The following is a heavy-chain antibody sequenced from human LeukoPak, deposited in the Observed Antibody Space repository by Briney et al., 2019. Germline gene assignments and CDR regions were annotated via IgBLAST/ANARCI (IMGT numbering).Heavy chain of an antibody. CDR3: ARNLHFDY. CDR1: GFTVSSNY. V-gene: IGHV3-53*01. CDR2: IYSGRSI. J-gene: IGHJ4*02. Sequence: GSLRLSCAASGFTVSSNYMNWVRPAPGKGLEWVSVIYSGRSIYYADSVKGRFTISRDNSKNTLYLQMNSLRAEDTAVYYCARNLHFDYWGQGTLVTVSS.